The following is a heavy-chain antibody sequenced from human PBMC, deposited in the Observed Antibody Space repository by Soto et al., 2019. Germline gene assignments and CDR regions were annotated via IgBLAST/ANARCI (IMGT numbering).Heavy chain of an antibody. J-gene: IGHJ4*02. D-gene: IGHD3-22*01. CDR1: GFSFRTYV. V-gene: IGHV3-23*01. CDR2: ISGSGSST. CDR3: AKDPPVHNFETSGYWDYFEY. Sequence: GGSLRLSCVASGFSFRTYVMSWVRQAPGKGLAWVSGISGSGSSTYYADSVTGRFTISRDNSKNTLYLEMHNLRVEDTAVYYCAKDPPVHNFETSGYWDYFEYWGQGSLVTVSS.